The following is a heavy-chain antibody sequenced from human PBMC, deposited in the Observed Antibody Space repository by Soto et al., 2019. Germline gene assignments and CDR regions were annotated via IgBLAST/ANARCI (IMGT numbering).Heavy chain of an antibody. J-gene: IGHJ3*02. D-gene: IGHD3-3*01. Sequence: ASVKVSCKASGYTFTSYGISWVRQAPGQGLEWMGWISPYNGNTNYAQKLQGRVTMTTDTSTSTAYMELRSLRSDDTAVYYCARDRPFWSGYYTDAFDIWGQGTMVTVSS. CDR1: GYTFTSYG. V-gene: IGHV1-18*01. CDR2: ISPYNGNT. CDR3: ARDRPFWSGYYTDAFDI.